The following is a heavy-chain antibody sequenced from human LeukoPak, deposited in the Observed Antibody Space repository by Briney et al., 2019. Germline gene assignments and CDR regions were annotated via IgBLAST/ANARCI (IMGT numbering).Heavy chain of an antibody. D-gene: IGHD5-24*01. CDR3: AKVRGERWLQFYYFDY. CDR2: ISGSGGST. V-gene: IGHV3-23*01. CDR1: GFTFSSYA. Sequence: QTGGSLRLSCAASGFTFSSYAMSWVRQAPGKGLEWVSAISGSGGSTYYVDSVKGRFTISRDNSKNTLYLQMNSLRAEDTAVYYCAKVRGERWLQFYYFDYWGQGTLVTVSS. J-gene: IGHJ4*02.